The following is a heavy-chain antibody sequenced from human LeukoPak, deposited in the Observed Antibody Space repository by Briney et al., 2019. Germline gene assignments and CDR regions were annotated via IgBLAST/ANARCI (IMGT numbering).Heavy chain of an antibody. CDR3: ARKKGYSFDY. Sequence: GGSLRLSCGASGFTFSTYVMNWVRLAPGKGLEWVSGISASGGSTYYADSVKGRFTISRDNSKNTLYLQMNSLRAEDTAVYYCARKKGYSFDYWGQGTLVTVSS. V-gene: IGHV3-23*01. J-gene: IGHJ4*02. CDR1: GFTFSTYV. D-gene: IGHD5-18*01. CDR2: ISASGGST.